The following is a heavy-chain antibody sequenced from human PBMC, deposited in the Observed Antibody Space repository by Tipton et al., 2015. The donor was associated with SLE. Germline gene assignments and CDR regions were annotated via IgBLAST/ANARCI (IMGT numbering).Heavy chain of an antibody. J-gene: IGHJ4*02. Sequence: QVQLVQSGPEVKKPGASVKVSCKASGYTFTSYGFSWVRQAPGQGLEWMGWISGYNGDTHYAQKLQGRVTMTTDTSTTTAYMELRSLRSDDTAVYYCARDYGDYVILDYWGQGTLVTVSS. CDR2: ISGYNGDT. CDR1: GYTFTSYG. V-gene: IGHV1-18*01. CDR3: ARDYGDYVILDY. D-gene: IGHD4-17*01.